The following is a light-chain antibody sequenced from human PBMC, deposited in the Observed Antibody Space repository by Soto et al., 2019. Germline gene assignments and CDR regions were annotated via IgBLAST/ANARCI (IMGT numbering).Light chain of an antibody. CDR2: DNN. V-gene: IGLV1-51*01. Sequence: QSVLTQPPSVSAAPGQKVTISCSGSSSNIGNNYVSWYQQLPGTAPKLLIYDNNKRPSGIPDRFSGSKSGTSATLGITGLQTEDEADYYCSSYTSIITVVFGGGTKLTVL. CDR1: SSNIGNNY. J-gene: IGLJ2*01. CDR3: SSYTSIITVV.